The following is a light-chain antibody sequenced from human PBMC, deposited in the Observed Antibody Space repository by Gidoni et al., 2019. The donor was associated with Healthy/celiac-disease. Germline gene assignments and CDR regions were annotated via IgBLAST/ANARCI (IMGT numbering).Light chain of an antibody. CDR2: DAS. J-gene: IGKJ3*01. CDR3: QQYDNLLFT. V-gene: IGKV1-33*01. Sequence: DIQMSQSPFSLSASVGDRVTITCKASQDISNDLNWYQQKPGKAPKLLIYDASNLEKGVPSRFSGSGSGTDFTFTISSLQPEDIATYYCQQYDNLLFTFGPXTKVDIK. CDR1: QDISND.